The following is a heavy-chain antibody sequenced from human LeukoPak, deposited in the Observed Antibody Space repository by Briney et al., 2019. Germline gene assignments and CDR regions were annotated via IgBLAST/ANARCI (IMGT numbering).Heavy chain of an antibody. J-gene: IGHJ4*02. CDR3: ARVGEWELLNYFDY. V-gene: IGHV1-2*06. CDR1: GYTFTGYY. Sequence: ASVKVSCKASGYTFTGYYMHWVRQAPGQGLGWMGRINPNSGGTNYAQKFQGRVTMTRDTSISTAYMELSRLRSDDTAVYYCARVGEWELLNYFDYWGQGTLVTVSS. D-gene: IGHD1-26*01. CDR2: INPNSGGT.